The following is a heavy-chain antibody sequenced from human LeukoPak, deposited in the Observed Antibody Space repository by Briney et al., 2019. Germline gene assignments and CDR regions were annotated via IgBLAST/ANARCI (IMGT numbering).Heavy chain of an antibody. CDR1: VYTFTRYY. D-gene: IGHD6-19*01. V-gene: IGHV1-2*02. CDR3: ARGGSGWFDAFDI. J-gene: IGHJ3*02. Sequence: ASLKVSCKASVYTFTRYYMHWVRQAPGQGLEWMGWINPNSGGTNYAQKFQGRVTMTRDTSISTAYMELSRLRSDDMAVYYCARGGSGWFDAFDIWGQGTMVTVSS. CDR2: INPNSGGT.